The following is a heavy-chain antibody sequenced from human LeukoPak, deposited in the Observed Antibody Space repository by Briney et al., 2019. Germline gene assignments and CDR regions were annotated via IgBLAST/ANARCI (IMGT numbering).Heavy chain of an antibody. Sequence: PGGSLRLSCAASGFTFSSYAMHWVRQAPGKGLEWVAIISYDGSNKYYADSVKGRFTISRDNSKNTLYLQMNSLRAEDTAVYYCARATMVRGPIGYWGQGTLVTVSS. J-gene: IGHJ4*02. CDR3: ARATMVRGPIGY. CDR1: GFTFSSYA. CDR2: ISYDGSNK. D-gene: IGHD3-10*01. V-gene: IGHV3-30-3*01.